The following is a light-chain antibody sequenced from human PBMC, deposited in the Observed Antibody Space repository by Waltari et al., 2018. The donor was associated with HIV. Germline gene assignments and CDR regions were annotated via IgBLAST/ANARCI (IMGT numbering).Light chain of an antibody. CDR2: EGS. V-gene: IGLV2-23*01. J-gene: IGLJ1*01. CDR3: CSYAGSSPYV. CDR1: SSDVGSYHL. Sequence: QSALPQPASVSGSPGPSITISCTGTSSDVGSYHLVPWYQQHPGKAPKLMIYEGSKRPSGVSNRFSGSKSGNTASLTISGLQAEDEADYYCCSYAGSSPYVFGTGTKVTVL.